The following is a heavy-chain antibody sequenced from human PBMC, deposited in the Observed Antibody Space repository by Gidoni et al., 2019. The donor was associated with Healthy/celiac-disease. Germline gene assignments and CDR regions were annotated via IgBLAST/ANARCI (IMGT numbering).Heavy chain of an antibody. CDR3: ARDLHPRYSYGSYGMDV. Sequence: QVQLVQSGAEVKKPGSSVKVSCKASGGTFSSYAISWVRQAPGQGLEWMGGIIPIFGTANYAQKFQGRVTITADESTSTAYMELSSLRSEDTAVYYCARDLHPRYSYGSYGMDVWGQGTTVTVSS. CDR1: GGTFSSYA. J-gene: IGHJ6*02. CDR2: IIPIFGTA. D-gene: IGHD5-18*01. V-gene: IGHV1-69*01.